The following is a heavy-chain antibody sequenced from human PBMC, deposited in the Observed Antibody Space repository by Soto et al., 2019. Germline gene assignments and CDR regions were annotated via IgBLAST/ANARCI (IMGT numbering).Heavy chain of an antibody. CDR1: GFTFSSYG. V-gene: IGHV3-30*18. J-gene: IGHJ4*02. Sequence: GGSLRLSCAASGFTFSSYGMHWVRQAPGKGLEWVAVISYDGSNKYYADSVKGRFTISRDNSKNTLYLQMNSLRAEDTAVYYCAKELFGDYDYWGQGTLVTVSS. CDR3: AKELFGDYDY. CDR2: ISYDGSNK. D-gene: IGHD3-10*01.